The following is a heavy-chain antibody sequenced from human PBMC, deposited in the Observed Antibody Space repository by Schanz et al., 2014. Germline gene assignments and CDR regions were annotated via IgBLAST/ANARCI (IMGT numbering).Heavy chain of an antibody. CDR1: GFTFSSYT. CDR3: ARTSDSSWYMDV. Sequence: EVQLLESGGGLVQPGGSLRLSCAASGFTFSSYTMNWVRQAPGKGLEWVSAISGSGASTYYADSVKGRFTISRDNTKNSLDLQMNSLRAEDTAVYYCARTSDSSWYMDVWGKGTTVTVSS. CDR2: ISGSGAST. V-gene: IGHV3-23*01. D-gene: IGHD2-21*02. J-gene: IGHJ6*03.